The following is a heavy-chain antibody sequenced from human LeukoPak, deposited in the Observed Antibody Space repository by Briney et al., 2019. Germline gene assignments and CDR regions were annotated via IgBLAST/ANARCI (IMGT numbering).Heavy chain of an antibody. CDR2: IIPIIGTA. CDR1: GGTFSSYD. V-gene: IGHV1-69*13. D-gene: IGHD2-2*01. CDR3: ARDTRHRYCSSTSCYRGWLDP. Sequence: GASVKVSCKASGGTFSSYDIRWVRQAPGQGLEWMGGIIPIIGTANYAQKFQGRVTITADASTRTAYMELSSLRSEDTAVYYCARDTRHRYCSSTSCYRGWLDPWGQGTLVTVSS. J-gene: IGHJ5*02.